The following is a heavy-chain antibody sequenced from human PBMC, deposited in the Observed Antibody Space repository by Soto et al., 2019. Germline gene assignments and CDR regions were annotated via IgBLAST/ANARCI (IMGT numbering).Heavy chain of an antibody. V-gene: IGHV1-69*06. Sequence: GASVKVSCKAYGGTFSSYAISWVRQAPGQGLEWMGGIIPIFGTANYAQKFQGRVTITADKSTSTAYMELSSLRSEDTAVYYCASSEGSSSWYYYFDYWGQGTLVTVSS. CDR1: GGTFSSYA. CDR2: IIPIFGTA. D-gene: IGHD6-13*01. CDR3: ASSEGSSSWYYYFDY. J-gene: IGHJ4*02.